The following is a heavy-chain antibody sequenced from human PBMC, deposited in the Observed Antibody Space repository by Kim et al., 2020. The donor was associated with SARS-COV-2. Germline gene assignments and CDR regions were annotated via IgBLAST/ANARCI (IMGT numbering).Heavy chain of an antibody. CDR3: ATGRVRGVVGWFDP. V-gene: IGHV1-24*01. D-gene: IGHD3-10*01. Sequence: AQKFQGRVTMTEDTSTDTAYMELSSLGSEDTAVYYCATGRVRGVVGWFDPWGQGTLVTVSS. J-gene: IGHJ5*02.